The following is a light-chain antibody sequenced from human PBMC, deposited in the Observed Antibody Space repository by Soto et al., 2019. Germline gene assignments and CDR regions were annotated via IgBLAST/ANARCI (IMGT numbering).Light chain of an antibody. CDR2: GAS. Sequence: ERVVTQSPATLSASPGERVTLSCRASQSVASSVAWYQQKPGQAPRLILYGASTRATGFPARFSGSGSGTEFTLTISSLQSEEFAVYLCQQYHYWPITFGQGTRLEIK. CDR3: QQYHYWPIT. CDR1: QSVASS. V-gene: IGKV3-15*01. J-gene: IGKJ5*01.